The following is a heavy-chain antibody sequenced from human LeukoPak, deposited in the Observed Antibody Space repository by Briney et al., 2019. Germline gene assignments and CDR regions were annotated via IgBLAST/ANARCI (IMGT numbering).Heavy chain of an antibody. V-gene: IGHV5-51*01. D-gene: IGHD5-18*01. J-gene: IGHJ1*01. CDR2: IYPGDSDT. CDR3: ARGPHGYSYGQGYFQH. CDR1: GYSFTGYW. Sequence: KPGESLKISCKGSGYSFTGYWIGWVRQMPGKGLEWMGIIYPGDSDTRYSPPFQGQVTISADRSISTAYLQWSSLKASDTAMYYCARGPHGYSYGQGYFQHWGQGTLVTVSS.